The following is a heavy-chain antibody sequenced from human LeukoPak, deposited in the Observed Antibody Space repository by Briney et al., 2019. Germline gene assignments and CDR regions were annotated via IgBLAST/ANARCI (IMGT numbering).Heavy chain of an antibody. J-gene: IGHJ4*02. V-gene: IGHV5-51*01. CDR1: GYSFTTYW. CDR3: ARRSYCGGDCYSDY. CDR2: IYPGDSDT. D-gene: IGHD2-21*02. Sequence: HGESLEISCRGSGYSFTTYWIGWVRQMPGKGLEWMGIIYPGDSDTRYSPSFQGQVTISADKSISTAYLQWSSLKASDTAMYYCARRSYCGGDCYSDYWGQGTLVTVSS.